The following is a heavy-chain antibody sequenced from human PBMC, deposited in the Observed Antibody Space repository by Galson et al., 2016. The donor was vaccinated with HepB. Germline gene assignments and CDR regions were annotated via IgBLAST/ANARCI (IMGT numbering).Heavy chain of an antibody. D-gene: IGHD5-18*01. V-gene: IGHV3-30*18. CDR2: ISYDGSNK. J-gene: IGHJ4*02. CDR3: AKGGVRKQLWLSFDY. Sequence: SLRLSCAASGFTFSSYGMHWVRQAPGKGLEWVAVISYDGSNKYYTDSVKGRFTISRDNSKNTLYLQMNSLRAEDTAMYYCAKGGVRKQLWLSFDYWGQGTLVTVSS. CDR1: GFTFSSYG.